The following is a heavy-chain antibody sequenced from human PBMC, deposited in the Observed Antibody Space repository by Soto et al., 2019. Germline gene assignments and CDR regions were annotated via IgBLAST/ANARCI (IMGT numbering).Heavy chain of an antibody. J-gene: IGHJ5*02. D-gene: IGHD5-18*01. CDR2: IYYSGST. V-gene: IGHV4-61*01. Sequence: TSETLSLTCTVSGGSVSSGSYYWSWIRQPPGKGLEWIGYIYYSGSTNYNPSLKGRVTISVDTSKSQFSLKLSSVTAADTAVYYCAKDSGYNYGYFRWFDPWGQGTLVTVSS. CDR3: AKDSGYNYGYFRWFDP. CDR1: GGSVSSGSYY.